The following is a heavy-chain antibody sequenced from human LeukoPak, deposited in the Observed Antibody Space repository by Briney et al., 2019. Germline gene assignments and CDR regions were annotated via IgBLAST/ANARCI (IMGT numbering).Heavy chain of an antibody. CDR3: ATAYSGYSIDF. CDR1: GYTFTNFY. D-gene: IGHD3-22*01. CDR2: IYPSGGGS. Sequence: ASVKVSCKASGYTFTNFYLHWVRQAPGHGLVWMGIIYPSGGGSSYAQKFQGRVTMTRDTSTSTVYMELSSLTSQDTAVYYCATAYSGYSIDFWGQGTLVTVSS. V-gene: IGHV1-46*01. J-gene: IGHJ4*02.